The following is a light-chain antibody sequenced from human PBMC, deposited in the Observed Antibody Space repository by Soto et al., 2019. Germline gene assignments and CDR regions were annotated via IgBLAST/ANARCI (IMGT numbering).Light chain of an antibody. V-gene: IGKV1-39*01. Sequence: DIQMTQSPSSLSASVGARVTITCRASQSISSYLNWYQQKPGKAPKLLIYSASNLQGGVPSRFSGSGSGTDFTRTIGSLQPEDLATDYGQQNYITPITFGPGTRLEIK. CDR1: QSISSY. CDR2: SAS. CDR3: QQNYITPIT. J-gene: IGKJ5*01.